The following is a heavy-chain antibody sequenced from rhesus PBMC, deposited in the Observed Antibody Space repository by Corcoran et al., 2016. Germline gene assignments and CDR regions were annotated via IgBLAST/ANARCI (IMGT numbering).Heavy chain of an antibody. CDR2: ISGSSGST. CDR1: GGSFSGYY. D-gene: IGHD5-12*01. V-gene: IGHV4-165*01. J-gene: IGHJ4*01. CDR3: ARGGATATAPFDY. Sequence: QVQLQESGPGQVKPSETLSLTCAVSGGSFSGYYWGWTRQPPVKGRAWTGYISGSSGSTRYTPPLKSRVTISTDTSKTQFSLKLRSGTAADTAVYYCARGGATATAPFDYWGQGVLVTVSS.